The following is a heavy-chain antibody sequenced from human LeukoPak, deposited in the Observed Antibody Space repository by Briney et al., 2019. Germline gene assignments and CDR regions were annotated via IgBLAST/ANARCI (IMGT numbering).Heavy chain of an antibody. CDR2: ISYSGST. D-gene: IGHD4-17*01. J-gene: IGHJ4*02. V-gene: IGHV4-39*01. Sequence: SETLSLTCTFSGGSVSSGTFYWAWIRQPPGKGLEWIGSISYSGSTYYNPSLNSRVTISADTSKNQFSLKLSSVTAADTAVYHCARHGHHGDYDYWGQGIVVAVSS. CDR1: GGSVSSGTFY. CDR3: ARHGHHGDYDY.